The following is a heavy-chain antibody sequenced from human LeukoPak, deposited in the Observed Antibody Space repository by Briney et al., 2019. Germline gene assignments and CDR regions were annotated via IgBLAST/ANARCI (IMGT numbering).Heavy chain of an antibody. J-gene: IGHJ4*02. CDR1: GFTFSSSW. Sequence: GGSLRLSCAASGFTFSSSWMHWVRQVPGKGLVWVSRINSDGSSTTYADSVKGRFTISRGNAKNTLSLQMKSLRAGDTAVYYCASRGSQNPDYWGQGTLVTVSS. CDR3: ASRGSQNPDY. D-gene: IGHD2-15*01. CDR2: INSDGSST. V-gene: IGHV3-74*01.